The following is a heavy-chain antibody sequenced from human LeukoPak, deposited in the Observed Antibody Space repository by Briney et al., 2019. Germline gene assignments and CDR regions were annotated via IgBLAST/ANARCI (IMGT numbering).Heavy chain of an antibody. V-gene: IGHV3-7*03. D-gene: IGHD5-24*01. J-gene: IGHJ4*02. CDR1: GFMFSSNW. CDR2: IKEDGTET. CDR3: AKEGRSLQTY. Sequence: GGSLRLSCAASGFMFSSNWMSWVRLAPGKGLEWVAYIKEDGTETYYVDSVKGPFTISRDNAKNSLYLQMNSLRVEDTAVYYCAKEGRSLQTYWGQGTLVTVSS.